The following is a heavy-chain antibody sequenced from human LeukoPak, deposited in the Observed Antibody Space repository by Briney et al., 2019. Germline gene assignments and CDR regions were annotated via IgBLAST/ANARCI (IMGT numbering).Heavy chain of an antibody. V-gene: IGHV4-4*02. CDR1: GDSISSGHW. CDR2: IYHSGST. CDR3: ARGGTGNFDP. Sequence: SGTLSLTCAVSGDSISSGHWWTWIRPPPGKGVEWIGEIYHSGSTNYNPSLKSRVTISVDNSKNQFSLNLSSVTAADTAVYYCARGGTGNFDPWGQGTLVTVSS. D-gene: IGHD3-16*01. J-gene: IGHJ5*02.